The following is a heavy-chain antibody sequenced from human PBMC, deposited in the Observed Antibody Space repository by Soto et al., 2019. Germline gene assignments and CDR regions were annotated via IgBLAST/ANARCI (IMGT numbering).Heavy chain of an antibody. CDR3: ARNTRQTGDFDY. V-gene: IGHV1-8*01. CDR1: GYTFSSYD. Sequence: GASVKVSCKASGYTFSSYDINWMRQATGQGLEWMGWMNPSNGNTGYAQKFQGRVTMTRDTSVSTAYMELSSLRPEDTAVYYCARNTRQTGDFDYWGLGTLVTVSS. J-gene: IGHJ4*02. CDR2: MNPSNGNT. D-gene: IGHD7-27*01.